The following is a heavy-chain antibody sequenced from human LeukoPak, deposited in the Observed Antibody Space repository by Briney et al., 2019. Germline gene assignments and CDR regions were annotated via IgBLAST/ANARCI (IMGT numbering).Heavy chain of an antibody. CDR2: ISGSSGST. Sequence: GGSLRLSCAASGFTFSRNAMSWVRQAPGKGPEWVSSISGSSGSTYYADSVKGRFTISRDNSKNTLYLQMNSLRAEDTAVYYCAKDEPPNYDSSGYVGEDAFDIWGQGTMVTVSS. V-gene: IGHV3-23*01. CDR1: GFTFSRNA. J-gene: IGHJ3*02. D-gene: IGHD3-22*01. CDR3: AKDEPPNYDSSGYVGEDAFDI.